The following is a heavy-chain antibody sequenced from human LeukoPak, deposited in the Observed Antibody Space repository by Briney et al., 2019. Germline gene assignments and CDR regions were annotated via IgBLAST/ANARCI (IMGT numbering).Heavy chain of an antibody. D-gene: IGHD3-3*01. CDR3: ARANYDFWVGYYRFDC. CDR1: GGSFSGYY. V-gene: IGHV4-34*01. CDR2: INHSGST. Sequence: SETLSLTCAVYGGSFSGYYWSWIRQPPGKGLEWIGEINHSGSTNYNPSLKSRVTISVDTSKNQFSLKLSSVTASDTAVYYCARANYDFWVGYYRFDCGGQGTLVTVSS. J-gene: IGHJ4*02.